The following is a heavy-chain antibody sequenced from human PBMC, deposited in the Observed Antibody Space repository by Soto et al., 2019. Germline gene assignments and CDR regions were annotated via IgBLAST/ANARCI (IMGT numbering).Heavy chain of an antibody. V-gene: IGHV5-51*01. CDR2: IYPGDSDT. Sequence: GESLKISCEGSGYSFTNHWIGWVRQMPGKGLEWMGIIYPGDSDTKYSPSFQGQVTFSADKSISTAYLQWSSLKASDSAMYYCVRRGGSGTNKYHFYHPEGCGQGTIATV. CDR3: VRRGGSGTNKYHFYHPEG. D-gene: IGHD2-8*01. J-gene: IGHJ3*01. CDR1: GYSFTNHW.